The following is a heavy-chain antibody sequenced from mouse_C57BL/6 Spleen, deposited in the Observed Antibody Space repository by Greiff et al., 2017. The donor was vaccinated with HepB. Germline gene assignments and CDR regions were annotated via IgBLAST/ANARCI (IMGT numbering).Heavy chain of an antibody. J-gene: IGHJ2*01. Sequence: EVKLVESGPGLVKPSQSLSLTCSVTGYSITSGYYWNWIRQFPGNKLEWMGYISYDGSNNYNPSLKNRISITRDTSKNQFFLKLNSVTTEDTATYYCATYYGSSPFDYWGQGTTLTVSS. V-gene: IGHV3-6*01. CDR3: ATYYGSSPFDY. CDR2: ISYDGSN. D-gene: IGHD1-1*01. CDR1: GYSITSGYY.